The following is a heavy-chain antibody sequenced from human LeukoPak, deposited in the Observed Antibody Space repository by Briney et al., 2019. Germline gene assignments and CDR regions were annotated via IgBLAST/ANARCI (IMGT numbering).Heavy chain of an antibody. CDR2: ISSSTSTI. CDR3: ARDYYGDYYFDY. Sequence: GGSLRLSCAASGFTVSSNYMSWVRQAPGKGLEWVSSISSSTSTIHYADSVKGRFTIFRDNAKNSLYLQMNSLRAEDTAVYFCARDYYGDYYFDYWGQGTLVTVSS. J-gene: IGHJ4*02. CDR1: GFTVSSNY. V-gene: IGHV3-48*01. D-gene: IGHD4-17*01.